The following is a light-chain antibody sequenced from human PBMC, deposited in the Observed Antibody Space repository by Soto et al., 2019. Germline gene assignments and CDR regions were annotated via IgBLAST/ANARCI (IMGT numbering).Light chain of an antibody. CDR3: QQYGRSGT. V-gene: IGKV3-20*01. J-gene: IGKJ1*01. CDR2: GAS. Sequence: EIVLTQSPGTLSLSPGERATLSCRASQSVRSTYLAWYQHKPGQAPRLLIYGASNRATGIPDRVSGSGSGTDFTLTISRLEPEDFAVYYCQQYGRSGTFGQGTKVDIK. CDR1: QSVRSTY.